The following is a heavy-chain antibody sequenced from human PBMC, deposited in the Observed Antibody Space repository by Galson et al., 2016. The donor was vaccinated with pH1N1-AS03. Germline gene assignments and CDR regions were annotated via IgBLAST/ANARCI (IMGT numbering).Heavy chain of an antibody. Sequence: PALVKPTQTLTLTCTVTGFSLTTMREGVGWIRQPPGKALEWLALIYWNEDKRFSQSLKNSLTITKDTSKNEVVRTMTNMDPADTGTYYCAHSRVAVEASGAFDVWGQGTTVTVSS. V-gene: IGHV2-5*01. D-gene: IGHD6-19*01. J-gene: IGHJ3*01. CDR3: AHSRVAVEASGAFDV. CDR2: IYWNEDK. CDR1: GFSLTTMREG.